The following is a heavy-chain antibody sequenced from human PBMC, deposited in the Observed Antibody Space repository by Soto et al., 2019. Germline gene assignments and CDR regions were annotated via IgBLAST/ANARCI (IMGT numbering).Heavy chain of an antibody. CDR3: ARGAQVYRSGWYVVLNYFDY. CDR2: MNPNRGNT. V-gene: IGHV1-8*01. D-gene: IGHD6-19*01. J-gene: IGHJ4*02. CDR1: GYTFTSYD. Sequence: QVQLVQSGAEVKKPGASVKVSCKASGYTFTSYDINWVRQATGQGLEWMGWMNPNRGNTGYAQTFQGRVTMTRNTAISTAYMERSSLSAEDTAVYYCARGAQVYRSGWYVVLNYFDYWGQGTLVTVSS.